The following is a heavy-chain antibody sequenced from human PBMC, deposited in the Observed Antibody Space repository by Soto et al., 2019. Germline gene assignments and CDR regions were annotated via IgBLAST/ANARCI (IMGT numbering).Heavy chain of an antibody. J-gene: IGHJ4*02. V-gene: IGHV4-34*01. CDR3: ARGELLEWLLDY. D-gene: IGHD3-3*01. CDR2: INHSGST. Sequence: SETLSLTCAVYGGSFSGYYWSWIRQPPGKGLEWIGEINHSGSTNYNPSLKSRVTISVETSKNQFSLKLSSVTAADTAVYYCARGELLEWLLDYWGQGTLVTVS. CDR1: GGSFSGYY.